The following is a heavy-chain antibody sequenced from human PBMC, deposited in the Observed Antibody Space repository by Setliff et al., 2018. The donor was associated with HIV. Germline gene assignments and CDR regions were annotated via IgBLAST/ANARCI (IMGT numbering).Heavy chain of an antibody. CDR2: MNSDGSTT. Sequence: PGGSLRLSCAASGFSFSSYWMHWVRQAPGKGLVWVSRMNSDGSTTTYADSVKGRFTISRDNAKNTLYLQMNSLRAEDTAVYYCARDGVGASAFDYWGQGTLVTVSS. CDR1: GFSFSSYW. D-gene: IGHD1-26*01. J-gene: IGHJ4*02. CDR3: ARDGVGASAFDY. V-gene: IGHV3-74*01.